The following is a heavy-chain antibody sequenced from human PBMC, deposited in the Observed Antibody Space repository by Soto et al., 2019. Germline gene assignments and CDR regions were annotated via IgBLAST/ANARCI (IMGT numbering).Heavy chain of an antibody. J-gene: IGHJ4*02. CDR3: ARESRSELGTVEY. CDR1: GASISNYY. D-gene: IGHD1-1*01. CDR2: IYASGTT. Sequence: QVRLQESGPGLVKPSETLSLTCTVSGASISNYYWSWIRQPAGKGLECLGRIYASGTTTYNPSLRSRVTMSVVTSKNQFSLNLNSVTAADTAVYYCARESRSELGTVEYWGQGTLVTVSS. V-gene: IGHV4-4*07.